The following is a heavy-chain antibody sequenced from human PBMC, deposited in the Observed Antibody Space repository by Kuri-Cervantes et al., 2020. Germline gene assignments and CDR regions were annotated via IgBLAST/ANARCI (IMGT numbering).Heavy chain of an antibody. CDR1: GFTFSSYW. J-gene: IGHJ4*02. V-gene: IGHV3-74*01. CDR2: INSDGSST. D-gene: IGHD1-26*01. CDR3: AKDFTEGEGSFDY. Sequence: GESLKISCAASGFTFSSYWMHWVRQAPGKGLVWVSRINSDGSSTSYADSVKGRFTISRDNAKNSLYLQMNSLRAEDTAVYYCAKDFTEGEGSFDYWGQGTLVTVSS.